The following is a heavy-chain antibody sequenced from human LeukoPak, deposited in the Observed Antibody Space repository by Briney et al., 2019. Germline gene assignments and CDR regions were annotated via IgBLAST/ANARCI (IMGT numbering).Heavy chain of an antibody. V-gene: IGHV3-15*01. CDR1: GFNFNYVW. J-gene: IGHJ6*02. Sequence: GGSLRLSCAASGFNFNYVWMNWVRQAPGKGLEWVGRIRTKIEGETTDYAAPVKGRFTISRDDSKTTLFLQMNSLKTEDSAVYYCTTERNWELLRPYGLDIWGQGTTVTVSS. CDR3: TTERNWELLRPYGLDI. D-gene: IGHD1-26*01. CDR2: IRTKIEGETT.